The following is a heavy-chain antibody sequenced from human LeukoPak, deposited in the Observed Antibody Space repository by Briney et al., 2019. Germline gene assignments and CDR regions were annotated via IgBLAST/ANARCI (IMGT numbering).Heavy chain of an antibody. CDR1: GFTLSSHW. V-gene: IGHV3-7*03. Sequence: GGSLRLSCEASGFTLSSHWMSWVRQAPGKGLEWVAHINQDESEKSYVDSAKGRLTISRDNGKNSLYLQMSSLRVEDTGVYHCARGHYGLDVWGQGTTVTVSS. CDR3: ARGHYGLDV. J-gene: IGHJ6*02. CDR2: INQDESEK.